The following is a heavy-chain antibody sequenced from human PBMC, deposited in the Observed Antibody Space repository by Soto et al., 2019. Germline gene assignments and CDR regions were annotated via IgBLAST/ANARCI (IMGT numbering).Heavy chain of an antibody. CDR2: IYYSGST. Sequence: PSETLSPTCTVSGGSISSSSYYWGWIRQPPGKGLEWIGSIYYSGSTYYNPSLKSRVTISVDTSKNQFSLKLSSVTAADTAVYYCELRFLEWFMDVWGKGTTVTV. D-gene: IGHD3-3*01. CDR3: ELRFLEWFMDV. V-gene: IGHV4-39*01. J-gene: IGHJ6*04. CDR1: GGSISSSSYY.